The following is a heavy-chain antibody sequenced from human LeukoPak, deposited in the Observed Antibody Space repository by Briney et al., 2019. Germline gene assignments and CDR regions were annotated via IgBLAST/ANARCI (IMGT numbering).Heavy chain of an antibody. V-gene: IGHV3-21*01. CDR3: ARAFYSMGSGVYCYYGMDV. Sequence: GGSLRLSCAASGFTFSSYSMNGVRQAPGKGLEWVSSISSSSSYIYYADSVKGRFTISRDNAKNSLYLQMNSLRAEDTAVYYCARAFYSMGSGVYCYYGMDVWGQGTTVTVSS. J-gene: IGHJ6*02. CDR1: GFTFSSYS. D-gene: IGHD1-26*01. CDR2: ISSSSSYI.